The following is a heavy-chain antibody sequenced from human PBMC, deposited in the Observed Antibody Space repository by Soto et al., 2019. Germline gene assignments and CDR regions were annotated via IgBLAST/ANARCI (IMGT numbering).Heavy chain of an antibody. V-gene: IGHV4-34*01. CDR3: ASDRAKKTYYYYYGMDV. J-gene: IGHJ6*02. CDR1: GGSFSGYY. CDR2: INHSGST. Sequence: SYTLSLTFAVYGGSFSGYYWSWIRQPPGKGLEWIGEINHSGSTNYNPSLKSRVTISVDTSKNQFSLKLSSVTAADTAVYYCASDRAKKTYYYYYGMDVWGQGTTVTVSS.